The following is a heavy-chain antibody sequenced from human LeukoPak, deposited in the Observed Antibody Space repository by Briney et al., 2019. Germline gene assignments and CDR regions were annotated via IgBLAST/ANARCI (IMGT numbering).Heavy chain of an antibody. V-gene: IGHV3-30*04. J-gene: IGHJ4*02. Sequence: GGSLRLSCAASGFTFSSYAMHWVRQAPGKGLEWVAVISYDGSNKYYADSVKGRFTISRDNSKNTLYLQMNSLRAEDTAVYYCAKSFEWFGEGFDYWGQGTLVTVSS. CDR3: AKSFEWFGEGFDY. CDR2: ISYDGSNK. D-gene: IGHD3-10*01. CDR1: GFTFSSYA.